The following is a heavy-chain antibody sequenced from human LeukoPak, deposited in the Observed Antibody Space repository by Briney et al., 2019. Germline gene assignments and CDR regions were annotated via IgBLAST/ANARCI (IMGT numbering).Heavy chain of an antibody. D-gene: IGHD3-9*01. Sequence: ASVKVSRKASGYTFTGYYMHWVRQAPGQGLEWMGWINPNSGGTNYAQKFQGRVTMTRDTSISTAYMELSRVRSDDTAVYYCARQGYDILTGYDNWFDPWGQGTLVTVSS. CDR3: ARQGYDILTGYDNWFDP. CDR1: GYTFTGYY. CDR2: INPNSGGT. J-gene: IGHJ5*02. V-gene: IGHV1-2*02.